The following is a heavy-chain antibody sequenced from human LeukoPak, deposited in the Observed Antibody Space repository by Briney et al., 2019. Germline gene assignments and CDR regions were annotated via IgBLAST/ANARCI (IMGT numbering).Heavy chain of an antibody. CDR3: VREESESYPFDS. CDR1: GFTFKSYS. CDR2: ISSISRVI. D-gene: IGHD1-26*01. Sequence: GGSLRLSCAASGFTFKSYSMNWVRQAPGKGPEWISYISSISRVIYYADSVKGRSTISRDNAKNSLSLQMNSLRAEDTAVYYCVREESESYPFDSWGQGTLVIVSS. V-gene: IGHV3-48*01. J-gene: IGHJ4*02.